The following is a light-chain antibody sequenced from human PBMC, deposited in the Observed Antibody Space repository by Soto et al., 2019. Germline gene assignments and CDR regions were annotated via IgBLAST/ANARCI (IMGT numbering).Light chain of an antibody. CDR2: GAS. V-gene: IGKV3-20*01. J-gene: IGKJ1*01. CDR1: QSVSSSY. CDR3: QQYGSSPPWT. Sequence: EIVLTQSQGTLSLAPGGRTALISVAVQSVSSSYLAWYQQKPGQAPRLLIYGASSRATGIPDRFSGSGSGTDFTLTICRLEPEDFAVYYCQQYGSSPPWTFGQGTKVDIK.